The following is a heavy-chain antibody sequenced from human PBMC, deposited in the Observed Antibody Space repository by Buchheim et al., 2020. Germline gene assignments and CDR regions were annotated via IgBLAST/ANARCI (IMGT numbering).Heavy chain of an antibody. Sequence: VQLVESGGGVVQPGRSLRLSCAASGFTFSSYAMHWVRQAPGKGLEWVSVIYSGGSTYYADSVKGRFTISRDNSKNTLYLQMNSLRAEDTAVYYCARSGLRGSGYYYYFDYWGQGIL. CDR3: ARSGLRGSGYYYYFDY. CDR1: GFTFSSYA. D-gene: IGHD3-22*01. V-gene: IGHV3-66*01. CDR2: IYSGGST. J-gene: IGHJ4*02.